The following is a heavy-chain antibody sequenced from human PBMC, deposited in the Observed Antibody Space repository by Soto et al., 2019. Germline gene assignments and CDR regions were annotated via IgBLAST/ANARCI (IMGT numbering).Heavy chain of an antibody. V-gene: IGHV1-46*01. J-gene: IGHJ4*02. CDR3: ARSDGFDF. CDR1: GYTFGGYY. Sequence: ASVKVSCKASGYTFGGYYIHWVRQAPGPGLEWIGMINPTSGSTSYSQKFQGRVTVTRDTSTSTVYMELSRLRSEDTAVYYCARSDGFDFWGQGSLVTAPQ. CDR2: INPTSGST.